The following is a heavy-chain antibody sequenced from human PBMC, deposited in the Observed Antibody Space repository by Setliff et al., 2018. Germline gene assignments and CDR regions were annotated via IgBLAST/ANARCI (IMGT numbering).Heavy chain of an antibody. J-gene: IGHJ3*02. Sequence: SVKVSCKASGGNFNNYAINWVRQAPGRGLEWVGRIIPLFGTTNLAQEFQGRVTMTADESTETTYMDLNGLRAEDTGVYYCAKSITMIVPGAFDIRGQGTVVTVSS. V-gene: IGHV1-69*13. CDR1: GGNFNNYA. CDR3: AKSITMIVPGAFDI. CDR2: IIPLFGTT. D-gene: IGHD3-22*01.